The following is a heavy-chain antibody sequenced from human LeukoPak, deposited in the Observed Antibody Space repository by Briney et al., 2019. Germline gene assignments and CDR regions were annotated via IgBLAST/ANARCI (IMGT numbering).Heavy chain of an antibody. Sequence: GASLRLSCVASGFTFSSYGMSWVRQAPGQGLEWVSAISGSGGTTYNADSVKGRFTIYRDNSRKTLYLQMNSLRAEDTAVYYCAKDGGSYQFDSWGQGTLVTVSS. D-gene: IGHD1-26*01. CDR1: GFTFSSYG. V-gene: IGHV3-23*01. CDR2: ISGSGGTT. J-gene: IGHJ4*02. CDR3: AKDGGSYQFDS.